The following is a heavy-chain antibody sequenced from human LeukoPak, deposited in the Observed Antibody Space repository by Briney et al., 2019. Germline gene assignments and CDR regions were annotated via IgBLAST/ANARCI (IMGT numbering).Heavy chain of an antibody. Sequence: SETLSLTCTVSGGSISSSSCYWGWIRQPPGKGLEWIGSIYYSGSTYYNPSLKSRVTISVDTSKNQFSLKLSSVTAADTAVYYCARELRYCSSTSCYALDPWGQGTLVTVSS. CDR1: GGSISSSSCY. V-gene: IGHV4-39*07. D-gene: IGHD2-2*01. CDR3: ARELRYCSSTSCYALDP. J-gene: IGHJ5*02. CDR2: IYYSGST.